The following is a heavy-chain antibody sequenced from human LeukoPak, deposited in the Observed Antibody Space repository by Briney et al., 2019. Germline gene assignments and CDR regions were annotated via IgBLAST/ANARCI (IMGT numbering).Heavy chain of an antibody. CDR2: IKQDGSEK. V-gene: IGHV3-7*01. J-gene: IGHJ4*02. D-gene: IGHD2-8*01. Sequence: GGSLRLSCAASGFTFSSHCMNWARQAPGKGLEWVANIKQDGSEKYYVDSVKGRFTISRDNAKNTLYLQLNSLRAEDTAVFYCARDLIPDYWGQGTLVTVSS. CDR3: ARDLIPDY. CDR1: GFTFSSHC.